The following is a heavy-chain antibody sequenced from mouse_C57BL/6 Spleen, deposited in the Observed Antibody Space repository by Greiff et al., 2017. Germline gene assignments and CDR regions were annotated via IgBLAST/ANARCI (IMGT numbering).Heavy chain of an antibody. CDR3: TGIYYGYDEGFDY. CDR2: IYPGNSDT. V-gene: IGHV1-5*01. D-gene: IGHD2-2*01. Sequence: VHVKQSGTVLARPGASVKMSCKTSGYTFTSYWMHWVKQRPGQGLEWIGAIYPGNSDTSYNQKFKGKAKLTAVTSASTAYMELSSLTNEDSAVYYCTGIYYGYDEGFDYWGQGTTLTVSS. CDR1: GYTFTSYW. J-gene: IGHJ2*01.